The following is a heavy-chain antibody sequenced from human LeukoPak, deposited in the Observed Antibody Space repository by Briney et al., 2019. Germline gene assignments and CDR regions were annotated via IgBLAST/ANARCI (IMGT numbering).Heavy chain of an antibody. CDR1: GYTLTELS. J-gene: IGHJ5*02. V-gene: IGHV1-24*01. CDR2: FDPEDGET. D-gene: IGHD6-13*01. Sequence: ASVKVSCKVSGYTLTELSMHWVRQAPGKGLEWMGGFDPEDGETIYAQKFQGRVTMAEDTSTDTAYMELSSLRSEDTAVYYCAYSLAAAGKFSWFDPWGQGTLVTVSS. CDR3: AYSLAAAGKFSWFDP.